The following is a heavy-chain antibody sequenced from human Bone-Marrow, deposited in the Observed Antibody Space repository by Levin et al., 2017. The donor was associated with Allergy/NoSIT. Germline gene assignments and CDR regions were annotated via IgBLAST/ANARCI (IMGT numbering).Heavy chain of an antibody. V-gene: IGHV3-30*18. CDR3: AKAGGDSGSFGNDAFDI. D-gene: IGHD1-26*01. CDR2: ISYDGSNK. J-gene: IGHJ3*02. Sequence: SLKISCAASGFTFSSYGMHWVRQAPGKGLEWVAVISYDGSNKYYADSVKGRFTISRDNSKNTLYLQMNSLRAEDTAVYYCAKAGGDSGSFGNDAFDIWGQGTMVTVSS. CDR1: GFTFSSYG.